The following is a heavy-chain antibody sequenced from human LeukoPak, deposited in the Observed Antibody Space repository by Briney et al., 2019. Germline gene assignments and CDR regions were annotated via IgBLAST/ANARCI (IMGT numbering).Heavy chain of an antibody. CDR1: GAFISSYY. D-gene: IGHD4-17*01. J-gene: IGHJ5*02. V-gene: IGHV4-4*07. Sequence: PSETLSLTCTVSGAFISSYYWSWIRQPAGKGLEWIGRIYASGNTKYNPSFKSRVTMSVDTSKNQFSLKLSSVTAADAAVYYCARDLTVTAENNWFDPWGQGTLVTVSS. CDR3: ARDLTVTAENNWFDP. CDR2: IYASGNT.